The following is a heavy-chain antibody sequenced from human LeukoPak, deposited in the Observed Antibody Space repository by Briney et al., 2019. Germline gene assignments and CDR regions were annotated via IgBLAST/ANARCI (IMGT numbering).Heavy chain of an antibody. J-gene: IGHJ5*02. Sequence: SETLSLTCTVSGGSISTYYWSWIRQTPGKGLEWIGYIYYSGSTNYNPSLKSRVTITVDTSKNQFSLKLSSVTAADTAVYYCASSGGSRDWFDPWGQGTLVTVSS. CDR3: ASSGGSRDWFDP. V-gene: IGHV4-59*01. CDR1: GGSISTYY. CDR2: IYYSGST. D-gene: IGHD2-15*01.